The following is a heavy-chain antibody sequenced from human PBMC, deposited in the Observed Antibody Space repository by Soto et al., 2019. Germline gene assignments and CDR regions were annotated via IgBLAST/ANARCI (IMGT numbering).Heavy chain of an antibody. J-gene: IGHJ4*02. V-gene: IGHV4-31*03. CDR2: IYYSGST. CDR1: GGSISSGGYY. D-gene: IGHD2-21*02. CDR3: ARVEAGCGGDCYWGYYFDY. Sequence: ASETLSLTCTVSGGSISSGGYYWSWIRQHPGKGLEWIGYIYYSGSTYYNPSLKSRVTISVDTSMSQFSLKLSSVTAAATAVYYCARVEAGCGGDCYWGYYFDYWGQGTLVTVSS.